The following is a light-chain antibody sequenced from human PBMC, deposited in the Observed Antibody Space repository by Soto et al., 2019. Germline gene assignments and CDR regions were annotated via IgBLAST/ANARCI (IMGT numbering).Light chain of an antibody. CDR1: QSISSW. V-gene: IGKV1-5*01. CDR3: QQYNSYQYT. J-gene: IGKJ2*01. CDR2: DAS. Sequence: DIQMTQSPSTLSASVGDRVTITCRASQSISSWLAWYQQKPGKAPNLLIYDASSLESGVPSRFSGSGSGTEFPLTISSLHPDDFATYYCQQYNSYQYTFGPGTKLELK.